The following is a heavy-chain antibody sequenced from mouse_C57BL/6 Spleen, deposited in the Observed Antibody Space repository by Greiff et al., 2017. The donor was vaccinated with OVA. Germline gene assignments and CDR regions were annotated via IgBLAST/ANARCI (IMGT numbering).Heavy chain of an antibody. J-gene: IGHJ2*01. CDR1: GFTFSSYC. CDR2: ISSGGSYT. Sequence: DVKLVESGGDLVKPGGSLKLSCAASGFTFSSYCMSCVRQTPDTRLEWVATISSGGSYTYYPDSVKGRFTISRDNAKNTLYLQMSNLKSDDTAMYYCARHYYGSSYYFDYWGQGTTLTVSS. D-gene: IGHD1-1*01. CDR3: ARHYYGSSYYFDY. V-gene: IGHV5-6*02.